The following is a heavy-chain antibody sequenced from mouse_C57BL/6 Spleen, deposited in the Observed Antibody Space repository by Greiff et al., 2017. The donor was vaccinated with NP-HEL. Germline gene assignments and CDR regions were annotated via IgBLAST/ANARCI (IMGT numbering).Heavy chain of an antibody. Sequence: QVQLQQSGAELVRPGASVKLSCKASGYTFTDYYINWVKQRPGQGLEWIARIYPGSGNTYYNEKFKGKATLTAEKSSSTAYMQLSSLTSEDSAVYFCAREDYYGSSYFDYWGQGTTLTVSS. D-gene: IGHD1-1*01. CDR1: GYTFTDYY. V-gene: IGHV1-76*01. CDR2: IYPGSGNT. CDR3: AREDYYGSSYFDY. J-gene: IGHJ2*01.